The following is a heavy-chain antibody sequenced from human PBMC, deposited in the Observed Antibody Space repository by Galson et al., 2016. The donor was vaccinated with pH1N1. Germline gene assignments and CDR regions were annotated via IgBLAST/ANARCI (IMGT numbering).Heavy chain of an antibody. CDR2: ISGSGGST. CDR1: GFSFSSYW. Sequence: SLRLSCAASGFSFSSYWMHWVRQVPGKGLVWVSGISGSGGSTYYADSMRGRLTISRDNSKNTLFLQGDSLRAEDTAFYYCAKWTTIQFWSSSNFDSCGQGTLVTVSS. V-gene: IGHV3-23*01. CDR3: AKWTTIQFWSSSNFDS. D-gene: IGHD5-24*01. J-gene: IGHJ4*02.